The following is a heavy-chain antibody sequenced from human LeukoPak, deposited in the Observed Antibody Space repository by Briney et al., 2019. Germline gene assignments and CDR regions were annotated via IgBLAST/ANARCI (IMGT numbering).Heavy chain of an antibody. CDR3: AKDQWQAGGFDY. Sequence: GGSQRLSCAASGFTFDEYGMYWVRQAPGKGLEWVSLISGDGGSTFYADSVKGRFTISRDNSKNSLYLQMNRLRTEDTALYYCAKDQWQAGGFDYWGQGTLVTVSS. CDR1: GFTFDEYG. V-gene: IGHV3-43*02. D-gene: IGHD6-19*01. CDR2: ISGDGGST. J-gene: IGHJ4*02.